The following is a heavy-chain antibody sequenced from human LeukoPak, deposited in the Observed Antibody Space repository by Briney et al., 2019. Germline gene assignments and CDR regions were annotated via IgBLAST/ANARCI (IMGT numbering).Heavy chain of an antibody. CDR3: ARGHKGLQV. Sequence: GGSLRLSCAGSGITLSTYWMSWVRQAPGKGLEWVAYIKQDGSEKYYVDSVKGRFTISRDNAKNSLRLEMNSLRAEDTAVYYCARGHKGLQVWGQGTTVTVSS. CDR1: GITLSTYW. V-gene: IGHV3-7*05. CDR2: IKQDGSEK. D-gene: IGHD3-16*01. J-gene: IGHJ6*02.